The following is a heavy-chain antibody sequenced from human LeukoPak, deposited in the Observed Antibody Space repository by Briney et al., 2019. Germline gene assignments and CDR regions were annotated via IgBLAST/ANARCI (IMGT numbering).Heavy chain of an antibody. V-gene: IGHV3-74*01. CDR3: ARDIGTSGWDDALDL. D-gene: IGHD6-19*01. CDR2: IDSDASIT. J-gene: IGHJ3*01. CDR1: GFTFSSHW. Sequence: GGSLRLSCAASGFTFSSHWMHWVRHAPGKGLVWVSRIDSDASITSYADSVKGRFTISRDNARNTLYLQMNSLSAEDTAVYYCARDIGTSGWDDALDLWGQRTMVTVSS.